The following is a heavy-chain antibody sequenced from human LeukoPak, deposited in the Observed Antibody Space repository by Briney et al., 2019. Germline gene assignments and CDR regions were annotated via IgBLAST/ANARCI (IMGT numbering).Heavy chain of an antibody. Sequence: GGSLRLSCAASGLTFSSYGMHWVRQAPGKGLEWVAVIWYDGSNKYYADSVKGRFTISRDNSKNTLYLQMNSLRAEDTAVYYCARGVAGRQSWFDPWGQGTLVTVSS. CDR2: IWYDGSNK. J-gene: IGHJ5*02. CDR1: GLTFSSYG. CDR3: ARGVAGRQSWFDP. V-gene: IGHV3-33*01. D-gene: IGHD6-19*01.